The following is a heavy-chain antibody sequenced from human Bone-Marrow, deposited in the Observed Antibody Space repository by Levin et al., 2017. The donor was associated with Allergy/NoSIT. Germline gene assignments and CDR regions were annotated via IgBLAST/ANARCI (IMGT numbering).Heavy chain of an antibody. D-gene: IGHD7-27*01. V-gene: IGHV3-21*01. CDR1: RFTFRSYS. CDR3: ARDRNWGEYYGMDV. Sequence: GGSLRLSCAASRFTFRSYSMNWVRQAPGKGLEWVSSISSGSGYIYYVDSVKGRFTISRDNAKNSLFLQMNSLSAEDTAVYFCARDRNWGEYYGMDVWGQGTTVTVSS. CDR2: ISSGSGYI. J-gene: IGHJ6*02.